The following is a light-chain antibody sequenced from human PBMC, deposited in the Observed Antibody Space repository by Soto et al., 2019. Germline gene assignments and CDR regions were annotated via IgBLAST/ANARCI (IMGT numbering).Light chain of an antibody. J-gene: IGKJ4*01. Sequence: DIQMTQSPSSLSASVGDRVTITCQASQDISNYLNWYQQKPGNAPKLLSYDASNLETGVPSRFSGGGSATYFTFTISSLQPEDIATYYCQQYDNLPLTFGGGTKVGIK. CDR3: QQYDNLPLT. CDR1: QDISNY. CDR2: DAS. V-gene: IGKV1-33*01.